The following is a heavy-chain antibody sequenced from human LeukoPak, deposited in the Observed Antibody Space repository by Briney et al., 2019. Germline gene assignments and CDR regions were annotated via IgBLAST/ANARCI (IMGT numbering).Heavy chain of an antibody. CDR3: AREYKYGSLGKGGYYFDY. V-gene: IGHV3-11*01. CDR2: ISGSGSAI. J-gene: IGHJ4*02. CDR1: GFTFSDYY. D-gene: IGHD5-18*01. Sequence: PGGSLRLSCAASGFTFSDYYMSWIRQAPGKGLEWVPYISGSGSAIYYADSVRGRFTISRDNDKKSLYAQMNSLRADDTAVYYCAREYKYGSLGKGGYYFDYWGQGTLVTVAS.